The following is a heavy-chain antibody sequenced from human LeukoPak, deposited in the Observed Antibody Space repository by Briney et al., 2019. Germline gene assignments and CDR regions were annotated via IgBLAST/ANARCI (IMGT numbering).Heavy chain of an antibody. Sequence: HRASVKVSCKASGYTFTSYVISWVRQAPGQGLEWMGWISDYNHNTNYAQNLQGRVTMTTDTSTSTAYMELRSLRSDDTAVYYCARDLFLDYWGQGTLVTVSS. CDR1: GYTFTSYV. CDR2: ISDYNHNT. CDR3: ARDLFLDY. J-gene: IGHJ4*02. V-gene: IGHV1-18*01. D-gene: IGHD2-21*01.